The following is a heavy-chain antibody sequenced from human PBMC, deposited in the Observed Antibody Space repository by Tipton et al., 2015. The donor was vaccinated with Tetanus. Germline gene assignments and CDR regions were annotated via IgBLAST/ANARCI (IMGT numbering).Heavy chain of an antibody. CDR1: GFTFRSYA. V-gene: IGHV3-23*01. J-gene: IGHJ6*02. CDR2: ITGSATKT. D-gene: IGHD3-3*01. CDR3: AKGLGFYGMDV. Sequence: SLRLSCAASGFTFRSYAMSWVRQAPGKGLEWVSGITGSATKTFYADSVKGRFTISRDNSKNSLYLQMNSLRAEDTALYYCAKGLGFYGMDVWGQGTTVTVSS.